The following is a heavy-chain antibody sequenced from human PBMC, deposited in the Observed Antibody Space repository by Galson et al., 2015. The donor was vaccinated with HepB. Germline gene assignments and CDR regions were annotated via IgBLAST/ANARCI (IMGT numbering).Heavy chain of an antibody. Sequence: SLRLSCAASGFTFSSDWMDWIRQGPGKGLVWVSRISGDGSSTVYADSVKGRFTISRDNAKSTLYLQMNSLRVEDTAVYYCARPRGMGWFDPWGQGTLVTVSS. J-gene: IGHJ5*02. V-gene: IGHV3-74*03. D-gene: IGHD2-8*01. CDR3: ARPRGMGWFDP. CDR2: ISGDGSST. CDR1: GFTFSSDW.